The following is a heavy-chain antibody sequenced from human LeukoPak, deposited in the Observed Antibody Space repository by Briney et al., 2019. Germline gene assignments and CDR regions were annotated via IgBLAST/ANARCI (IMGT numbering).Heavy chain of an antibody. CDR2: IYYSGST. V-gene: IGHV4-59*12. J-gene: IGHJ6*03. CDR3: AEGYYYGSGSYSYMDV. Sequence: SETLSLTCTVSGGSISSYYWSWIRQPPGKGLEWIGYIYYSGSTNYNPSLKSRVTISVDTSKNQFSLKLSSVTAADTAVYYCAEGYYYGSGSYSYMDVWGKGTTVTISS. CDR1: GGSISSYY. D-gene: IGHD3-10*01.